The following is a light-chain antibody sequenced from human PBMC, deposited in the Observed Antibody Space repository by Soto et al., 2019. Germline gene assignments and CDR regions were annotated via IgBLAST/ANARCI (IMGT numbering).Light chain of an antibody. Sequence: QTVVTQEPSFSVSPGGTVTLTCGLSSGSVSTSYYPSWYQQTPGQAPRTLIYSTNTRSPGVPDRFSGSILGNKAALTITGAQAEVESDFYCLLYMNYGVSVFGTGTKLTVL. CDR1: SGSVSTSYY. J-gene: IGLJ1*01. V-gene: IGLV8-61*01. CDR3: LLYMNYGVSV. CDR2: STN.